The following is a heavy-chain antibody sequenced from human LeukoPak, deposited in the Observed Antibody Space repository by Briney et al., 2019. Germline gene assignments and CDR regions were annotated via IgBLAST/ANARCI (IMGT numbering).Heavy chain of an antibody. CDR1: GFTFSNYA. CDR2: ISESGGST. Sequence: PGGSLRLSCAASGFTFSNYAMSWVRQAPGKGLEWVSGISESGGSTYYADSVKGRFTISRDNSKNTLSLLMNSLRAEDTAVYYCAKGGYYYDNSAYLFDYWGQGTLVTVSS. V-gene: IGHV3-23*01. J-gene: IGHJ4*02. D-gene: IGHD3-22*01. CDR3: AKGGYYYDNSAYLFDY.